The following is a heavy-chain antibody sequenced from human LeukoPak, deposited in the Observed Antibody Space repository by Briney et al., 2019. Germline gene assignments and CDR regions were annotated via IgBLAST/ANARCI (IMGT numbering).Heavy chain of an antibody. CDR3: ARGRILKRHSAEYFQH. Sequence: ASVKVSCKASVYTFTGYYMHWVRQAPGQGLEWMGWINPNSGGTNYAQKSQGRVTMTRDTSISTAYMELSRLRSDDTAVYYCARGRILKRHSAEYFQHWGQGTLVTVSS. CDR1: VYTFTGYY. V-gene: IGHV1-2*02. D-gene: IGHD1-1*01. J-gene: IGHJ1*01. CDR2: INPNSGGT.